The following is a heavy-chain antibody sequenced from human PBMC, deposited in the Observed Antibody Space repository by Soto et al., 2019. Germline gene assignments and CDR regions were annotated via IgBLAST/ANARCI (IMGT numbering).Heavy chain of an antibody. D-gene: IGHD3-10*01. CDR1: GGTFSSYA. CDR3: ARDKETQGELLTPLDY. CDR2: IIPMFDTA. V-gene: IGHV1-69*05. J-gene: IGHJ4*02. Sequence: QVQLVQSGAEVKKPGSSVKVSCRASGGTFSSYAISWVRQAPGQGLEWMGGIIPMFDTAYYAQNFQGRVTFXXDESTSTAYMEVSSLRSEDTAVYYCARDKETQGELLTPLDYWGQGTLVTVSS.